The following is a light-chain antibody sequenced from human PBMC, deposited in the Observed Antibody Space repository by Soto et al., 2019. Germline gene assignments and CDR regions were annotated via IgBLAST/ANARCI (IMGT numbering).Light chain of an antibody. CDR1: SSNIGAGYD. CDR3: AAWDDSLSGGV. J-gene: IGLJ3*02. CDR2: GNS. Sequence: QSVLTQPPSVSGAPGQRVTISCTGSSSNIGAGYDIHWYQQLPGTAPKLLIYGNSNRPSGVPDRFSGSKSGTSASLAISGLRSEDEADYYCAAWDDSLSGGVFGGGTKVTVL. V-gene: IGLV1-40*01.